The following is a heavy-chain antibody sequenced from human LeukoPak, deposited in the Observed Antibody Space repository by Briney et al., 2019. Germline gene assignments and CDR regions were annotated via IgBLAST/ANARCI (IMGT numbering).Heavy chain of an antibody. CDR3: ARSYSSSWDIDY. CDR2: INHSGST. V-gene: IGHV4-34*01. J-gene: IGHJ4*02. CDR1: GGSSSGYY. D-gene: IGHD6-13*01. Sequence: SETLSLTCDVYGGSSSGYYWSWIRQPPEKGLEWIGEINHSGSTNYNPSLKSRVTISVDTSKNQFSLKLSAVTAADTAVYYCARSYSSSWDIDYWGQGTLVTVSS.